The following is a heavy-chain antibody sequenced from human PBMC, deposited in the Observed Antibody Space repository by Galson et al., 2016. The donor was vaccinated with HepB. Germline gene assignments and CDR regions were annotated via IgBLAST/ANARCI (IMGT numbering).Heavy chain of an antibody. CDR1: GFTFSSCG. CDR3: AREHPGIAAAILDY. D-gene: IGHD6-25*01. V-gene: IGHV3-33*01. J-gene: IGHJ4*02. Sequence: SLRLSCAASGFTFSSCGMHWVRQAPGKGLEWLALIWYDGSNDYYADSVKGRFTISRDSSKNTLYLQLNSLRAEDTAVYYCAREHPGIAAAILDYWGQGTLVTVST. CDR2: IWYDGSND.